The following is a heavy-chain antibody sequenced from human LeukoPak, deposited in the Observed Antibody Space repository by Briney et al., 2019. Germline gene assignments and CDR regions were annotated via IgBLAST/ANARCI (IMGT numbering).Heavy chain of an antibody. CDR2: VHTSGST. J-gene: IGHJ4*02. V-gene: IGHV4-61*02. CDR3: ARGYTYGHGAMFDF. D-gene: IGHD5-18*01. CDR1: GGSISSDSYY. Sequence: SETLSFTCTVSGGSISSDSYYWTWIRQPAGKGLEWIGRVHTSGSTDFNPSLKSRVSISLDTSKNQFSLKLSSVTAADTAVYYCARGYTYGHGAMFDFWGQGTLVTVSP.